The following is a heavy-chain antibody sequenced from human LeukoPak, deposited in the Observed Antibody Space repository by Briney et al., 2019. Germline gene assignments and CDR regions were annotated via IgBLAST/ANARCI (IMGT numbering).Heavy chain of an antibody. J-gene: IGHJ5*02. Sequence: GGSLRLSCAASGFTFSGSAMHWVRQASGKGLEWVGRIRSKANSYATAYAASVKGRFTISRDDSKNTAYLQMNSLKTEDTAVYYCTRLGVVPAAKDPERGPTVPWGQGTLVTVSS. V-gene: IGHV3-73*01. CDR1: GFTFSGSA. D-gene: IGHD2-2*01. CDR3: TRLGVVPAAKDPERGPTVP. CDR2: IRSKANSYAT.